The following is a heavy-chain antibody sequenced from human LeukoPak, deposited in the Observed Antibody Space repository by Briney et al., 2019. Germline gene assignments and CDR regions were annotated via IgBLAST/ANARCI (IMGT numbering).Heavy chain of an antibody. CDR3: AKAPLGYSSSTETQIDY. V-gene: IGHV4-4*07. CDR2: IYTSGRT. Sequence: SERLSLTCTVSGGSISYYYWNWIRQPAGKGLEWIGRIYTSGRTYYNPSLKSRVSMSVDTSKNQFSLKLSSVTAEDTAVYYCAKAPLGYSSSTETQIDYWGQGTLVTVSS. J-gene: IGHJ4*02. D-gene: IGHD6-13*01. CDR1: GGSISYYY.